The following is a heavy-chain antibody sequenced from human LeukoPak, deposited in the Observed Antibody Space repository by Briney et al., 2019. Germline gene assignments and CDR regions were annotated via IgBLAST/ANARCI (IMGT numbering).Heavy chain of an antibody. CDR1: GFTFSSYG. CDR2: ISYDGSNK. CDR3: ARGPSGYHNT. J-gene: IGHJ4*02. D-gene: IGHD5-12*01. Sequence: GGSLRLSCAASGFTFSSYGMHWVRQAPGKGLEWVAVISYDGSNKYYADPVKGRFTISRDNSKNTLYLQMNSLRAEDTAVYYCARGPSGYHNTGGQGTLVTVSS. V-gene: IGHV3-30*03.